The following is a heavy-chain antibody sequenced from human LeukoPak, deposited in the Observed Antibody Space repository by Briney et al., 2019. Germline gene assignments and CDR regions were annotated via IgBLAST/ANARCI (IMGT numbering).Heavy chain of an antibody. Sequence: PGGSLRLSCAASGFSFTNAWMTWARQAPGRGLEWVGHIKTKTDGGTTDYAAPVKGRFTTSRDDSKNTLYLQMNSLKTEDTAVYYCTTGPVDRQLLTYYYYGMDVWGQGTTVTVSS. CDR2: IKTKTDGGTT. CDR3: TTGPVDRQLLTYYYYGMDV. CDR1: GFSFTNAW. J-gene: IGHJ6*02. V-gene: IGHV3-15*07. D-gene: IGHD4-23*01.